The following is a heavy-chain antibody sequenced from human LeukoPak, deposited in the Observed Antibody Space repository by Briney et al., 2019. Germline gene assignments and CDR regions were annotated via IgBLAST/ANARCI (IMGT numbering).Heavy chain of an antibody. D-gene: IGHD3-10*02. CDR1: GFTFRDAW. V-gene: IGHV3-15*01. CDR3: LFSIFQH. Sequence: GGSLRLSCAASGFTFRDAWMSWVRQAPGKGLEWVGRIKSKTDGETIDYATHMKDRFRISRDDSKNTLYLQMNSLKTEDTAVYYCLFSIFQHWGQGTLVTVSS. J-gene: IGHJ1*01. CDR2: IKSKTDGETI.